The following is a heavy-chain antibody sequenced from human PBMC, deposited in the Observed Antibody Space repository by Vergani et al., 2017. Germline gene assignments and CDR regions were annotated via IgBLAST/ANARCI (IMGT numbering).Heavy chain of an antibody. V-gene: IGHV3-23*04. Sequence: VQLVESGGGLVKPGGSLRLSCAASGFTFIMHAMSWVRQAPGKGLEWVSTLSARDRRTHYADSVKGRFTISRDNSKNTLFLHMNSLRPEDTAVYYCAKVGRSEVAGTFGAFDIWGQGTMVTVAS. CDR3: AKVGRSEVAGTFGAFDI. CDR2: LSARDRRT. CDR1: GFTFIMHA. D-gene: IGHD6-19*01. J-gene: IGHJ3*02.